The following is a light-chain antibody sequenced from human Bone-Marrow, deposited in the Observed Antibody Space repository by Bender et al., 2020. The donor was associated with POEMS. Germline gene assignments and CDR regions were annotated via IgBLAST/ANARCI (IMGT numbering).Light chain of an antibody. CDR3: AAWEDSLNGWV. V-gene: IGLV1-44*01. CDR1: NIGSKS. CDR2: YDS. Sequence: NIGSKSVHWYQQKPGQAPVLVIFYDSDRPSGVPDRFSGSKSGTSASLAISGLQSEDEADYYCAAWEDSLNGWVFGGGTKLTVL. J-gene: IGLJ3*02.